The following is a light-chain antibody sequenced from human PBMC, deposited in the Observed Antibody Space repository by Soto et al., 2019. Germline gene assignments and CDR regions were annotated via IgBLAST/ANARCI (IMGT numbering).Light chain of an antibody. CDR3: QQCATSPLT. J-gene: IGKJ4*01. CDR2: DAS. CDR1: QSVGNDY. V-gene: IGKV3-20*01. Sequence: EIVLTQSPGTLSLSPGERATLSCRASQSVGNDYLAWFQQRSGQAPRLLIDDASRRVTGIPDRFSGSGSGTDFTLTISRLEPEDFAVYYCQQCATSPLTFGGGTRVEIK.